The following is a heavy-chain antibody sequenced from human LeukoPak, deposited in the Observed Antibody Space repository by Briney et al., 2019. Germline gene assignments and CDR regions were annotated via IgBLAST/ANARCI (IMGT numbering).Heavy chain of an antibody. CDR1: GFTFSSYG. CDR2: IWYDGSNK. J-gene: IGHJ4*02. D-gene: IGHD3-22*01. V-gene: IGHV3-33*01. CDR3: AILSSYDSSGYLFDY. Sequence: PGRSLRLSCAASGFTFSSYGMHWVRQAPGKGLEWVAVIWYDGSNKYYADSVKGRFTISRDNSKNTLYLQMNSLRAEDTAVYYCAILSSYDSSGYLFDYWGQGTLVTVSS.